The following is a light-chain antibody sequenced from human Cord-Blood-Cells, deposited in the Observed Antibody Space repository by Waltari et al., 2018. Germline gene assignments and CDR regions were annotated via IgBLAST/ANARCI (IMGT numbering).Light chain of an antibody. J-gene: IGLJ3*02. CDR3: QSYDSSLSGWV. V-gene: IGLV1-40*01. CDR2: GNG. Sequence: QSVLTQPPSASGAPGQRGTISCTGTRPNIGAGYDVNWSQHLPGTAPTPLIYGNGTRPSGVTDRFSGSKSGTSASLAITALQAADEADYYCQSYDSSLSGWVFGGGTKLTVL. CDR1: RPNIGAGYD.